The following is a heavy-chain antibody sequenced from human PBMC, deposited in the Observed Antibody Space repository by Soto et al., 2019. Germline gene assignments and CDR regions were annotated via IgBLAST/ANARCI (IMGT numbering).Heavy chain of an antibody. J-gene: IGHJ6*02. CDR1: GYTFTGYY. D-gene: IGHD3-10*01. CDR2: INPNSGGT. Sequence: ASVKVSCKASGYTFTGYYMHWVRQAPGRGXEWMGWINPNSGGTNYAQKFQGRVTMTRDTSISTAYMELSRLRSDDTAVYYCARGAPSMVGYYYYYGMDVWGQGPTVTVSS. CDR3: ARGAPSMVGYYYYYGMDV. V-gene: IGHV1-2*02.